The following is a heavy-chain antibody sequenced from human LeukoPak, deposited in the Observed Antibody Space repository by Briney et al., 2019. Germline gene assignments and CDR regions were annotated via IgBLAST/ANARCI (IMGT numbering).Heavy chain of an antibody. CDR3: ARYEEEDGYNAKTIDY. CDR1: GASISSNHY. V-gene: IGHV4-39*01. CDR2: IHYRINT. D-gene: IGHD5-24*01. J-gene: IGHJ4*02. Sequence: SETLSLTCTVSGASISSNHYWGWIRQPPGMGLEWIGSIHYRINTYYSPSLRSRLTISIDTSKNQFSLRLSSVTAADTAVYYCARYEEEDGYNAKTIDYWGQGTLVTVSS.